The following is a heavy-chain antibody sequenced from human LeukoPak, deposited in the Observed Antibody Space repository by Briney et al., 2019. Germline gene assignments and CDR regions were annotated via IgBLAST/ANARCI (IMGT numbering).Heavy chain of an antibody. Sequence: SETLSLTCTVSGGSISSSSYYWGWIRQPPGKGLEWIGSIYYSGSTYYSPSLKSRVTISVDTSKNQFSLKLSSVTAADTAVYYCARQLWSGYYPYYYHHFDYWGQGTLVTVPS. CDR1: GGSISSSSYY. V-gene: IGHV4-39*01. D-gene: IGHD3-3*01. CDR2: IYYSGST. CDR3: ARQLWSGYYPYYYHHFDY. J-gene: IGHJ4*02.